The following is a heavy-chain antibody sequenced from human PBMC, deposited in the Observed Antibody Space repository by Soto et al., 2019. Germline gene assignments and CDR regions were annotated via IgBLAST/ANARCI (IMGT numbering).Heavy chain of an antibody. CDR2: IYYSGST. CDR3: ASWYDSSGLRGFDX. J-gene: IGHJ5*02. V-gene: IGHV4-59*01. Sequence: ETLSLTCTVSGGSISSYYWSWIRQPPGKGLEWIGYIYYSGSTNYNPSLKSRVTISVDTSKNQFSLKLSSVTAADTAVYYCASWYDSSGLRGFDXWGQGTLVTVSS. D-gene: IGHD3-22*01. CDR1: GGSISSYY.